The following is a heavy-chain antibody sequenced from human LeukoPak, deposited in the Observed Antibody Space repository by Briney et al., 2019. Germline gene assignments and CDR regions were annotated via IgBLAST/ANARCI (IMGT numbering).Heavy chain of an antibody. D-gene: IGHD6-19*01. CDR2: INPKSGGT. Sequence: ASVKVSCKAAGYAFTGYYLDWVRQAPGQGLEWMGWINPKSGGTNYAQKFPGRVTMTRDTSISTAYMDLSRLRSDDTAVYYCAKDQSSDWYGYYYYYMDVWGKGTTVTISS. V-gene: IGHV1-2*02. CDR3: AKDQSSDWYGYYYYYMDV. J-gene: IGHJ6*03. CDR1: GYAFTGYY.